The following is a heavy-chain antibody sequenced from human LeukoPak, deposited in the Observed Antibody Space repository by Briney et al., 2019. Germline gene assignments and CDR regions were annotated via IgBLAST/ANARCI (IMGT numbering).Heavy chain of an antibody. CDR2: ITSSSSDI. V-gene: IGHV3-21*01. CDR1: GFTFSSYS. J-gene: IGHJ4*02. Sequence: GGSLRLSCAASGFTFSSYSMNWVRQAPGKGLEWVASITSSSSDIYYADSVKGRFTISRDNSNNTLYLQMNSLRTEDTAVYYCARGSPRRPPDDWGQGTLVTVSS. D-gene: IGHD3-10*01. CDR3: ARGSPRRPPDD.